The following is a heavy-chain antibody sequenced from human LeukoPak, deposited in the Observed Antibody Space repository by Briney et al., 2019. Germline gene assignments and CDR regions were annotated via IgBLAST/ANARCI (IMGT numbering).Heavy chain of an antibody. J-gene: IGHJ4*02. D-gene: IGHD4-23*01. Sequence: EGSLRLSCAASGFTFSSYGMSWVRQAPGKGLEWVSAISGSGGSTYYADSVKGRFTISRDNSKNTLYLQMNNLRAEDTAVYYCARRAGGYSHPYDYWGQGTLVTVSS. CDR2: ISGSGGST. V-gene: IGHV3-23*01. CDR1: GFTFSSYG. CDR3: ARRAGGYSHPYDY.